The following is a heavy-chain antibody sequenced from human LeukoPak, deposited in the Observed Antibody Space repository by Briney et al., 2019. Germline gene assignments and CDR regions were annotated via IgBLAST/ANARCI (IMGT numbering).Heavy chain of an antibody. D-gene: IGHD3-22*01. CDR2: IIPIFGIA. CDR3: ARVGLGGEYYDSSGSPAGRGMDV. J-gene: IGHJ6*02. Sequence: GASVKVSCKASGGTFSSYAISWVRQAPGQGLEWMGGIIPIFGIANYAQKFQGRVTITADKSTSTAYMELSSLRSEDTAVYYCARVGLGGEYYDSSGSPAGRGMDVWGQGTTVTVSS. V-gene: IGHV1-69*10. CDR1: GGTFSSYA.